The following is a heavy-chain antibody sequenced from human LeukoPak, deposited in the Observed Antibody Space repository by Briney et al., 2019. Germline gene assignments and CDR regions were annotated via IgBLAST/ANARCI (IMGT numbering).Heavy chain of an antibody. V-gene: IGHV4-59*12. CDR3: ARGDKGYYDSSGYYAS. D-gene: IGHD3-22*01. J-gene: IGHJ3*01. CDR1: GGSIRGYY. Sequence: SETLSLTCTVSGGSIRGYYWSWIRQPPGKGLEWVGYIYYSGSTNYNPSLKSRVTISVDTSKSQFSLKLSSVTAADTAVYYCARGDKGYYDSSGYYASWGQGTMVTVSS. CDR2: IYYSGST.